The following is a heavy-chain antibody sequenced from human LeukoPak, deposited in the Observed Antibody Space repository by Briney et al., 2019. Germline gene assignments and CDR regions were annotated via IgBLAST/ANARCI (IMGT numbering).Heavy chain of an antibody. CDR2: ISYDGSNK. D-gene: IGHD2-15*01. J-gene: IGHJ6*02. Sequence: GGSLRLSCAASGFTFSSYGMHWVRQAPGKGLEWVAVISYDGSNKYCADSVKGRFTISRDNSKNTLYLQMNSLRAEDTAAYYCAKGSDLFGMDVWGQGTTVTVSS. V-gene: IGHV3-30*18. CDR3: AKGSDLFGMDV. CDR1: GFTFSSYG.